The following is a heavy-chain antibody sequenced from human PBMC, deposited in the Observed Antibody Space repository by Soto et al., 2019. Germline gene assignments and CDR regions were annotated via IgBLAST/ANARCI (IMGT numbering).Heavy chain of an antibody. CDR1: GYDFTTYG. CDR2: ISAHNGNT. D-gene: IGHD1-1*01. CDR3: AAGGYVDY. V-gene: IGHV1-18*01. J-gene: IGHJ4*02. Sequence: QVHLVQSGAEVKTPGASVKVSCKGSGYDFTTYGITWVRQAPGQGLEWMAWISAHNGNTDYEQKLQGRVIVTRDTSTSTADMELRSLRSDATALYYCAAGGYVDYWGQGSLVTVSS.